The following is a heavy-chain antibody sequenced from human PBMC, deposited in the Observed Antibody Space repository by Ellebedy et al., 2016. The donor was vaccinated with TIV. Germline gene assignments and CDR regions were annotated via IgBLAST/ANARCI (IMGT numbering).Heavy chain of an antibody. V-gene: IGHV3-74*01. Sequence: GESLKISCATSGFTFHAYWMHWVRQAPGKGLLWVSRLNSDGSGTSYADSVKGRFTISRDNAKNTLYLQMHSLRTEDTAVYYCAKDRLTGSGNSDAFDIWGQGTMVTVSS. CDR2: LNSDGSGT. D-gene: IGHD1-26*01. J-gene: IGHJ3*02. CDR1: GFTFHAYW. CDR3: AKDRLTGSGNSDAFDI.